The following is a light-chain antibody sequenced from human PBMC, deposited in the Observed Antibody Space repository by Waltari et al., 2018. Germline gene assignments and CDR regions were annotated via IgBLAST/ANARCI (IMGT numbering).Light chain of an antibody. CDR3: AAWDDNLNGWV. V-gene: IGLV1-44*01. CDR2: GNN. CDR1: SSNIGSNP. Sequence: QSVLTQPPSASGTPGQRFAISCSGSSSNIGSNPVNWYQQLPGTAPKPLIYGNNQRPSGVPDRFSGSKSGTSASLAIGGLQSDDEADYYCAAWDDNLNGWVFGGGTMLAVL. J-gene: IGLJ3*02.